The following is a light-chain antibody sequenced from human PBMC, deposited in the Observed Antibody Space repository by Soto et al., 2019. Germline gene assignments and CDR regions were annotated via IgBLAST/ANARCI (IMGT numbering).Light chain of an antibody. CDR1: SSDVGGYNY. CDR3: SSYTSCSTRV. Sequence: QSVLTQPASVSGSPGQSITISCTGTSSDVGGYNYVSWYQQHPGKAPKLMIYEVSNRPSGVSNRFSGSKSGNTASLTISGLQAEDEADYYCSSYTSCSTRVFGTGTKLTVL. V-gene: IGLV2-14*01. J-gene: IGLJ1*01. CDR2: EVS.